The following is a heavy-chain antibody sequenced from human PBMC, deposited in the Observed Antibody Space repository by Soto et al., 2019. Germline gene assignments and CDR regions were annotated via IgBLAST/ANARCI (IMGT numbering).Heavy chain of an antibody. CDR3: ARDQDDCWSGYYTAPSDY. D-gene: IGHD3-3*01. V-gene: IGHV1-18*01. J-gene: IGHJ4*02. Sequence: ASVKVSCKASAYTFTSYGISWVRQAPGQGLEWMGWISAYNGNTNYAQKLQGRVTMTTDTSTSTAYTELRSLRSDDTAVYYCARDQDDCWSGYYTAPSDYWGQGTLVTVSS. CDR1: AYTFTSYG. CDR2: ISAYNGNT.